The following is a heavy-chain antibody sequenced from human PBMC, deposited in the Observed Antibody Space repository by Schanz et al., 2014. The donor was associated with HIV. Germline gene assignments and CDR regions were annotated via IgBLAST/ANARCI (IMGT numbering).Heavy chain of an antibody. Sequence: QVPLQESGPGLVKPSQTLSLTCTVSGASISSGGYYWSWIRQHLGKGLEWIGYIDHSGSTYYNPSLKSRVTISITMSKTQFSLKPTPGTAADTAVYYCASLYSHFFDNWGQGTLVTVSS. CDR1: GASISSGGYY. CDR2: IDHSGST. J-gene: IGHJ4*02. V-gene: IGHV4-31*03. CDR3: ASLYSHFFDN. D-gene: IGHD2-21*01.